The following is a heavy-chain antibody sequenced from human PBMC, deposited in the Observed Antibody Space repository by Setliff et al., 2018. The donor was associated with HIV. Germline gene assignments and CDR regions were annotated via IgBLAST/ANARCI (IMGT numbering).Heavy chain of an antibody. D-gene: IGHD3-22*01. CDR3: ARSKSTDYDYYDSTGGRLGAFDI. J-gene: IGHJ3*02. V-gene: IGHV4-38-2*01. CDR2: IHHSGST. Sequence: SETLSLTCAVSGYSISSGYYWGWIRQSPGKGLEWIGNIHHSGSTYYNPSLKSRVSISVDKSKNRLSLDLTSVTAADSAVYYCARSKSTDYDYYDSTGGRLGAFDIWGQGTMVTVSS. CDR1: GYSISSGYY.